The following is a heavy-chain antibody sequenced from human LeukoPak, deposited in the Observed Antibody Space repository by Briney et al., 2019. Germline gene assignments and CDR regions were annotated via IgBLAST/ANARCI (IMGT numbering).Heavy chain of an antibody. CDR1: GFTFDAYW. CDR2: INQDGSEE. V-gene: IGHV3-7*01. CDR3: ARALDYRGDY. Sequence: PGGSLRLSCGASGFTFDAYWMSWVRQAPGQGLEWVANINQDGSEEYYLDSAKGRFTISRDKARNSLYLQMNSLRAEDTAVYYCARALDYRGDYWGQGTLVTVSS. J-gene: IGHJ4*02. D-gene: IGHD3/OR15-3a*01.